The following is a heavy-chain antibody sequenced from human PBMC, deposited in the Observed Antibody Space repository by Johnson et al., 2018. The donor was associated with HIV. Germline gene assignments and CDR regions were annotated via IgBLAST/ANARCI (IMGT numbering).Heavy chain of an antibody. CDR2: ISYDGSNK. V-gene: IGHV3-30*14. J-gene: IGHJ3*02. D-gene: IGHD3-10*01. CDR3: AREYYGSGSMEAFDI. CDR1: GFTFSSYA. Sequence: QVQLVESGGGLVQPGGSLRLSCAASGFTFSSYAMHWVRQAPGKGLEWVAVISYDGSNKYYADSVKGRFTISRDNSKNTLYLQMNSLRAEDTAVYYCAREYYGSGSMEAFDIWGQGTMVTVSS.